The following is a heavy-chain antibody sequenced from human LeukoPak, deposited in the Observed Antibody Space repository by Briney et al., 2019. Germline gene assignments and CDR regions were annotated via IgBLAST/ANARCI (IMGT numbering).Heavy chain of an antibody. CDR3: AKDSRRFGLGITGTYLDN. V-gene: IGHV3-30*02. Sequence: GGSLRLSCAASGFSFSDYGMHWVRQAPGKGLEWVAFIRYDGSNPYYEDSVKGRLTISRDNSENTLCLQMNTLRTEDTALYFCAKDSRRFGLGITGTYLDNWGQGTLVTVSS. CDR2: IRYDGSNP. D-gene: IGHD1-20*01. CDR1: GFSFSDYG. J-gene: IGHJ4*02.